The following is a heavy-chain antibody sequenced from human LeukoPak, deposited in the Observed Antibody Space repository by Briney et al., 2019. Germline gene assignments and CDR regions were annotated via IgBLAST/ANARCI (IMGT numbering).Heavy chain of an antibody. J-gene: IGHJ3*02. Sequence: GGSLRLSCAASGFTFSSYAMSWVRQAPGKGLEWVSGITGSGGSTYYADSVKGRFTISRDNSKNTLYLQMNSLRAEDTAVYYCAKDSDVDTAMVGDAFDIWAKGQWSPSLQ. CDR2: ITGSGGST. V-gene: IGHV3-23*01. CDR3: AKDSDVDTAMVGDAFDI. CDR1: GFTFSSYA. D-gene: IGHD5-18*01.